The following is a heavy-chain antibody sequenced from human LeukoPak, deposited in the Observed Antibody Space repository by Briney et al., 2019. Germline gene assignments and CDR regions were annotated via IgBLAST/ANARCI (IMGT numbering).Heavy chain of an antibody. CDR2: IHYNGTKK. D-gene: IGHD3-16*01. CDR3: AKLYDYVWGRVTDY. CDR1: GFTFSDYG. Sequence: GGSLRLSCAASGFTFSDYGMHWVRQAPGRGLEWVTFIHYNGTKKYYADSVKGRFTISRDNPKNTLYLQMNSLRPEDTALYYCAKLYDYVWGRVTDYWGQGTLVTVSS. J-gene: IGHJ4*02. V-gene: IGHV3-30*02.